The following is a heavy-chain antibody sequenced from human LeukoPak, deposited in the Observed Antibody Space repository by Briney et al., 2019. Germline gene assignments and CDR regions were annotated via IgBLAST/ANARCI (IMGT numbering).Heavy chain of an antibody. J-gene: IGHJ4*02. CDR1: GGSISHYY. CDR2: INHSGST. CDR3: ARRKLGNDY. D-gene: IGHD7-27*01. Sequence: SETLSLTCTVSGGSISHYYWTWIRQPPGKGLEWIGEINHSGSTNYNPSLKSRVTMSADASKNKFSLKLSSVTAADTAVSYCARRKLGNDYWGQGTLVTVSS. V-gene: IGHV4-34*10.